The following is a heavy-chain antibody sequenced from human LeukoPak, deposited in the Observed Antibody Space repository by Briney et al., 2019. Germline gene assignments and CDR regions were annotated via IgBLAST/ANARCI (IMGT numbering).Heavy chain of an antibody. Sequence: GESLKISCKGSGYSFTNYWIAWVRQMPGKGLEWMGIIYPGDSDTRYSPSFQGQVTISADKSISTAYLQWSSLKASDTGMYYCARPSTAANDYWGQGTLVTVSS. D-gene: IGHD2-2*01. CDR1: GYSFTNYW. CDR2: IYPGDSDT. CDR3: ARPSTAANDY. V-gene: IGHV5-51*01. J-gene: IGHJ4*02.